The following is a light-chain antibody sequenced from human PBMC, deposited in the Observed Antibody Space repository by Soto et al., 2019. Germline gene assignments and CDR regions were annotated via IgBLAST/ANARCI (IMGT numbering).Light chain of an antibody. CDR2: AAS. V-gene: IGKV1-6*01. Sequence: IQMTQSPSTLSGSVGDRVTITCRASQGIRDELGWYQQKAGKAPNLLISAASRLQSGVPSRFSGRGSGTDFTLTITSLQPEDSATFYCQQSYSPPWTFGQGTKVDIK. CDR3: QQSYSPPWT. CDR1: QGIRDE. J-gene: IGKJ1*01.